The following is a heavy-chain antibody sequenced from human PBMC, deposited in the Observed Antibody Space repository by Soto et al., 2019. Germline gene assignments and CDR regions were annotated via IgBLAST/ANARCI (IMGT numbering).Heavy chain of an antibody. D-gene: IGHD2-2*01. V-gene: IGHV1-46*01. CDR2: INPSGGST. J-gene: IGHJ6*02. CDR3: AWGDQLPPRTTGYYYYGMDV. CDR1: GYTFTSYY. Sequence: GASVKVSCKASGYTFTSYYMHWVRQAPGQGLEWMGIINPSGGSTSYAQKFQGRVTMTRDTSTSTVYMELSSLRSEDTAVHYCAWGDQLPPRTTGYYYYGMDVWGQGTTVTVSS.